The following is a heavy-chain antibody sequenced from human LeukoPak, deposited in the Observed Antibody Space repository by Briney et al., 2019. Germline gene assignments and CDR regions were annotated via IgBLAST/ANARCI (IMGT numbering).Heavy chain of an antibody. CDR3: ARAFSGDVNIDV. V-gene: IGHV1-69*13. CDR1: GGTFSSYA. Sequence: SVKVSCKASGGTFSSYAISWVRQAPGQGLEWMGGIIPIFGTANYAQKFQGRVTITADESTSTAYMELSSLRSEDTAVYYCARAFSGDVNIDVWGKGTTVTVSS. CDR2: IIPIFGTA. D-gene: IGHD1-26*01. J-gene: IGHJ6*03.